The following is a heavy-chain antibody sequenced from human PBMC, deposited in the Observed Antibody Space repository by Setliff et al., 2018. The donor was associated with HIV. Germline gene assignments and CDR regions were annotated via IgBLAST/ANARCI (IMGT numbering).Heavy chain of an antibody. D-gene: IGHD6-19*01. Sequence: ASVKVSCKASGYTFTGYYMHWVRQAPGQGLEWMGWINPNSGGTNYAQKFQGRVTMTRDTSISTAYMELSRLRSDDTAVYYCARGGSGWPGYYYYHMDVWGKGTTVTVSS. CDR2: INPNSGGT. CDR3: ARGGSGWPGYYYYHMDV. V-gene: IGHV1-2*02. J-gene: IGHJ6*03. CDR1: GYTFTGYY.